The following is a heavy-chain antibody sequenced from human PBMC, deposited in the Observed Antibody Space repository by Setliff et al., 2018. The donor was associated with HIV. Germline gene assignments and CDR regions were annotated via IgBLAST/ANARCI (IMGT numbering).Heavy chain of an antibody. J-gene: IGHJ6*03. CDR1: GGSISSYY. Sequence: LSLTCTVSGGSISSYYWSWIRQPPGKGLEWIGYSYTSGSTNYNPSLKSRVTISVDTSKNQFSLKLSLVTAADTAVYYCARVLWGAQSRYMDVWGKGTTVTVSS. CDR2: SYTSGST. V-gene: IGHV4-4*08. D-gene: IGHD3-16*01. CDR3: ARVLWGAQSRYMDV.